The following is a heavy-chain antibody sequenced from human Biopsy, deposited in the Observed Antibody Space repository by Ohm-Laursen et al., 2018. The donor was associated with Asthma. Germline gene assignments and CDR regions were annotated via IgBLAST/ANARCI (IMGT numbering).Heavy chain of an antibody. D-gene: IGHD6-25*01. J-gene: IGHJ6*02. CDR2: ISSSGRTT. Sequence: GSLRLSCTASGFPFSDSYITWMRQAPGKGLECFSFISSSGRTTYPADSEKGRFTISRDNAKKSLFLQMGCLRAEDTAIYYCARVFESSEWGPFYHFGLDVWGQGTTVAVSS. CDR3: ARVFESSEWGPFYHFGLDV. V-gene: IGHV3-11*01. CDR1: GFPFSDSY.